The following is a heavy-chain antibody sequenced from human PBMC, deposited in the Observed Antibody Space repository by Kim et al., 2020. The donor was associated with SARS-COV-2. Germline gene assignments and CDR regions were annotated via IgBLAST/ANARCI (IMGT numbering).Heavy chain of an antibody. Sequence: YTDCVKGRFTISIDKSKNTVSLQMNSLRREDTSVYYCARETAARDGRWVDLWGQITLVAVSS. V-gene: IGHV3-30*03. D-gene: IGHD1-26*01. CDR3: ARETAARDGRWVDL. J-gene: IGHJ4*02.